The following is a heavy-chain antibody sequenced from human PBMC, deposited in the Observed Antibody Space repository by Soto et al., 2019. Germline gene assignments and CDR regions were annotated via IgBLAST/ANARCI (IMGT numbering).Heavy chain of an antibody. Sequence: QIQLQQSGPGLVKPSQTLSLTCAISGDTVSSDSATWTWIRQSPSRGLEWLGRTFYRSKWYNDYAMSLKSRITISPDPSKNQFSLQLSSVTPEDTAVYYCARETISVAGTVWFDPWGQGTLVNVSS. CDR2: TFYRSKWYN. D-gene: IGHD6-19*01. CDR1: GDTVSSDSAT. V-gene: IGHV6-1*01. CDR3: ARETISVAGTVWFDP. J-gene: IGHJ5*02.